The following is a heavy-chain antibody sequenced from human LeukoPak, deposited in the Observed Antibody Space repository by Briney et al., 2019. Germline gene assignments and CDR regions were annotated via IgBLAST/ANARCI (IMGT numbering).Heavy chain of an antibody. CDR2: INANSGGT. CDR1: GYTFTSYY. V-gene: IGHV1-2*06. D-gene: IGHD5-12*01. Sequence: VASVKVSCKASGYTFTSYYMHWVRQAPGQGLEWMERINANSGGTNYAQKFQGRVTMTRDTSISTAYMELSRLRSDDTAVYYCARPSGPPDADLYGGYAYDYWGQGTLVTVSS. J-gene: IGHJ4*02. CDR3: ARPSGPPDADLYGGYAYDY.